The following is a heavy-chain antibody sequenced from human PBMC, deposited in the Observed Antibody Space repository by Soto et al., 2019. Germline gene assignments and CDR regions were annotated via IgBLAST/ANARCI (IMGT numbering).Heavy chain of an antibody. CDR3: ARRYGSAFDI. CDR2: IFYSGST. CDR1: GDSIRSYY. Sequence: QVQLQESGPGLVKPSETLSLTCTVSGDSIRSYYWSWIRQPPGKGLEWIGYIFYSGSTNYNPSLKSRVTISVDTSKNQFSLMLSSVPAADTAVYYCARRYGSAFDIWGHGTMVTVSS. D-gene: IGHD4-17*01. V-gene: IGHV4-59*01. J-gene: IGHJ3*02.